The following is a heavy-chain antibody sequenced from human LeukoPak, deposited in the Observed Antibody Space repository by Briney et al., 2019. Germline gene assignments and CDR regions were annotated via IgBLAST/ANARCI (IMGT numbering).Heavy chain of an antibody. Sequence: GGSLRLSCAASGFTFSDYYMSWIRQAPGKGLEWVSYISSSGSTIYYADSVKGRFTISRDNAKNSLYLQMNSLRAEDTAVYYRAGGRTYYYDSSGLYMDVWGKGTTVTVSA. CDR1: GFTFSDYY. CDR3: AGGRTYYYDSSGLYMDV. J-gene: IGHJ6*04. CDR2: ISSSGSTI. D-gene: IGHD3-22*01. V-gene: IGHV3-11*01.